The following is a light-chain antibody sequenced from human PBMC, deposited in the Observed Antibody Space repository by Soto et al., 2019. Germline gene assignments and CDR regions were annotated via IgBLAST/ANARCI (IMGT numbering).Light chain of an antibody. Sequence: QSALTQPASVSGSPGQSITISCTGTSSDVGGYAYVSWYQQYAGKAPKLTIYNVRNRPSGVSNRFSGSKSGNTASLTISGLQPEDEADYFCSSYTNSGTVLFGGGTKLTVL. J-gene: IGLJ2*01. V-gene: IGLV2-14*01. CDR3: SSYTNSGTVL. CDR2: NVR. CDR1: SSDVGGYAY.